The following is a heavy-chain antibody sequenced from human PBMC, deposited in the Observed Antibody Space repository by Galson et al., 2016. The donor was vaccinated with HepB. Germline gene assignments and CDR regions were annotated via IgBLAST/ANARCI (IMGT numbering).Heavy chain of an antibody. V-gene: IGHV5-51*03. D-gene: IGHD3-16*01. CDR3: ARIMGRYFDY. CDR1: GYAFAGYW. Sequence: QSGAEVKKPGESLKISCEGSGYAFAGYWIGWVRQMPGEGLEWMGIIYPDDSGTRYSPSFLGQVTFSVDKSISTAYLQWSSLKASDTAMYYCARIMGRYFDYWGQGTLVTVSS. J-gene: IGHJ4*02. CDR2: IYPDDSGT.